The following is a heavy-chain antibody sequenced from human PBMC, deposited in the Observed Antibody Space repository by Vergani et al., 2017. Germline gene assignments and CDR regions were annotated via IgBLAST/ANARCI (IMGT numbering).Heavy chain of an antibody. D-gene: IGHD4-23*01. Sequence: QVQLQESGPGLVKPSETLSLTCTVSGGSISSYYWSWIRQPPGKGLEWIGYIYYSGSTNYNPSLKSRVTISVDTSKNQFSLKLSSVTAADTAVYYCAIRGTTVVKGFDYWGQGTLVTVSS. CDR1: GGSISSYY. CDR2: IYYSGST. J-gene: IGHJ4*02. V-gene: IGHV4-59*08. CDR3: AIRGTTVVKGFDY.